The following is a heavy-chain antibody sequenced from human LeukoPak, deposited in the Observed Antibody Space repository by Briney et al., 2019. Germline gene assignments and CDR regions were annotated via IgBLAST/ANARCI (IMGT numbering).Heavy chain of an antibody. CDR1: GGSFSGYY. J-gene: IGHJ4*02. CDR3: ARVQVEMATTTFDY. V-gene: IGHV4-34*01. D-gene: IGHD5-24*01. Sequence: SETLSLTCAVYGGSFSGYYWSWIRQPPGKGLEWIGEINHSGSTNYNPSLKSRVTISVDTSKNQFSLKLSSVTAADTAVYYCARVQVEMATTTFDYWGQGTLVTVSS. CDR2: INHSGST.